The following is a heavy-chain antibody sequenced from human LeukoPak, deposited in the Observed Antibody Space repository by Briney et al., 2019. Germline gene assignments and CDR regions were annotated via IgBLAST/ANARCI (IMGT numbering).Heavy chain of an antibody. V-gene: IGHV4-34*01. CDR2: INHSGST. D-gene: IGHD6-13*01. CDR3: AREIAAAGPRWFDP. CDR1: GGSFSVYY. Sequence: SDTLSLTCAVYGGSFSVYYWRWIRQPPGKGREGIGEINHSGSTNYNPSLKSRVTISVDTSKNHFSLKLSSVTAADTAVYYCAREIAAAGPRWFDPWGQGTLVTVSS. J-gene: IGHJ5*02.